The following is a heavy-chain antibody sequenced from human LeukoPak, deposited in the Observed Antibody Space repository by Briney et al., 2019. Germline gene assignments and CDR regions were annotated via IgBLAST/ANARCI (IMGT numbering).Heavy chain of an antibody. CDR3: ARGRYSYGWNDS. CDR2: ISDSGST. Sequence: PSQTLSLTWTVSGGSIGTSAYYWNWIRQRPGKGLEWIGFISDSGSTLYNPSLKSRVTISSDTSKDQFSLKLTSVTAADMAVYYCARGRYSYGWNDSWGQGTLVIVSS. CDR1: GGSIGTSAYY. V-gene: IGHV4-31*02. D-gene: IGHD3-16*02. J-gene: IGHJ5*01.